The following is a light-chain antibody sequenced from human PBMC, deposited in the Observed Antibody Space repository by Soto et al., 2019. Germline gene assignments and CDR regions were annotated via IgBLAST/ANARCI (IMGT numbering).Light chain of an antibody. CDR2: TAS. V-gene: IGKV1-9*01. J-gene: IGKJ1*01. Sequence: DIQLTQSPSFLSASIGDRVTITCRASQGISSYLAWYQQKPGKAPNLLIYTASTLQGGVPSRFSGSRSGTQFTLTMSSLQPEDSATYYCQELNTYPRTFGQGTKVEIK. CDR1: QGISSY. CDR3: QELNTYPRT.